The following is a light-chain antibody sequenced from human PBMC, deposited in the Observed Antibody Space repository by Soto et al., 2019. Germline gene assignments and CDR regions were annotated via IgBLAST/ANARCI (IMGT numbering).Light chain of an antibody. CDR2: AAS. Sequence: EIVMTQSPATLSVSPGERATLSCRASQSVNTNLAWYQHKPGQAPRLLIYAASTRATGILARFSGSGSGTEFTLTISSLQSEDFAVYYCQQYNNWRTFGQGTKVEIK. CDR1: QSVNTN. J-gene: IGKJ1*01. V-gene: IGKV3-15*01. CDR3: QQYNNWRT.